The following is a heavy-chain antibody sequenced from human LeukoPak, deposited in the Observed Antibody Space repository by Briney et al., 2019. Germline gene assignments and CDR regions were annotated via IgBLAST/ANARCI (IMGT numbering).Heavy chain of an antibody. CDR1: GGSISSYY. D-gene: IGHD5-24*01. Sequence: SETLSLTCTVSGGSISSYYWSWIRQPPGKGLEWIGYIYYSGSTNYNPSLKSRVTISVDTSKNQFSLKLSSATAADTAVYCCARVENWFDPWGQGTLVTVSP. J-gene: IGHJ5*02. CDR3: ARVENWFDP. V-gene: IGHV4-59*01. CDR2: IYYSGST.